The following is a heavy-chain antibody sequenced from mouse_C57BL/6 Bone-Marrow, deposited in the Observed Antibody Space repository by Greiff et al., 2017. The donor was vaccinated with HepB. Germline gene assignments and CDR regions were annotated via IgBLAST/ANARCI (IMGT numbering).Heavy chain of an antibody. CDR1: GYAFSSYW. J-gene: IGHJ2*01. CDR3: ARSELGRLDY. D-gene: IGHD4-1*01. Sequence: VQGVESGAELVKPGASVKISCKASGYAFSSYWMNWVKQRPGKGLEWIGQIYPGDGDTNYNGKFKGKATLTADKSSSTAYMQLSSLTSEDSAVYFCARSELGRLDYWGQGTTLTVSS. CDR2: IYPGDGDT. V-gene: IGHV1-80*01.